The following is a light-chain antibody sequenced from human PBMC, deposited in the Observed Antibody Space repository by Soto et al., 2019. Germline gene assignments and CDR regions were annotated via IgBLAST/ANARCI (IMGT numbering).Light chain of an antibody. V-gene: IGKV3-20*01. J-gene: IGKJ4*01. CDR3: QQYNHWPPLP. CDR1: QSVSSSY. Sequence: EIVWTQSPGTLSLSPGERATLSCRGSQSVSSSYLAWYQQKPGQAPRLLIYGASSRATGIPDRFSSSGSGTEFTLTISSLEPEDFAAYYCQQYNHWPPLPFGGGTKVDIK. CDR2: GAS.